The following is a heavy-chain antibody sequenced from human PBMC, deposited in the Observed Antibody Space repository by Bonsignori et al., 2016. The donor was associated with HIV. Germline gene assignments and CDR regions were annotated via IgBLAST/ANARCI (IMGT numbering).Heavy chain of an antibody. Sequence: WIRQPPGKGLEWVSVIYSGGSTYYADSVKGRFTISRDNSKNTLYLQMNSLRAEDTAVYSCARAAKGRAFDIWGQGTMVTVSS. CDR3: ARAAKGRAFDI. CDR2: IYSGGST. V-gene: IGHV3-66*01. J-gene: IGHJ3*02.